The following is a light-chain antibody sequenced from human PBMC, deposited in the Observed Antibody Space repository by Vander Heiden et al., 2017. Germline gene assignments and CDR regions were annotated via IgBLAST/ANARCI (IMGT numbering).Light chain of an antibody. CDR2: AAA. V-gene: IGKV1-17*01. CDR3: LQYHSYPLT. Sequence: DIRVTQSPSSLSASVRDRVTITCRASEAIRNNLGWYQQKPGQAPQRLIYAAASLQSGVPSRFSGRGSVTEFTLTISSLQPEDSATYYCLQYHSYPLTFGGGTKVEIK. CDR1: EAIRNN. J-gene: IGKJ4*01.